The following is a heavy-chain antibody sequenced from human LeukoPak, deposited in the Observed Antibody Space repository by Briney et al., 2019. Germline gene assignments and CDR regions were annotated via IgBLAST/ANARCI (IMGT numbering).Heavy chain of an antibody. CDR2: IGTAGDT. CDR3: AGVGIAAAVDY. D-gene: IGHD6-13*01. Sequence: PGGSLRLSCAASGFTFSSYDMHWVRQATGKGLEWVSAIGTAGDTYYPGSVKGRFTISRENAKNSLYLQMNSLRAEDTAVYYCAGVGIAAAVDYWGQGTLVTVSS. J-gene: IGHJ4*02. CDR1: GFTFSSYD. V-gene: IGHV3-13*01.